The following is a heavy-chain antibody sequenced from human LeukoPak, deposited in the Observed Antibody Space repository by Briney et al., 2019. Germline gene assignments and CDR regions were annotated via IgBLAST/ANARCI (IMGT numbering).Heavy chain of an antibody. CDR2: IGSSGSTI. J-gene: IGHJ4*02. Sequence: GGSLRLSCAASGFTFSAYYMSWIRQAPGKGLEWVSYIGSSGSTIYYAYSVNGRFTISRDNAKNSLYLQMNSLRAEDTAVYYCARHTVATGGPGLSRVYFDYWGQGTLVTVSS. V-gene: IGHV3-11*04. CDR1: GFTFSAYY. D-gene: IGHD4-11*01. CDR3: ARHTVATGGPGLSRVYFDY.